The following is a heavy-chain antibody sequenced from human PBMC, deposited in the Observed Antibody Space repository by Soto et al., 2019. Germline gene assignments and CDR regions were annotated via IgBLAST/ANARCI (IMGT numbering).Heavy chain of an antibody. J-gene: IGHJ4*02. D-gene: IGHD3-3*01. CDR1: GYSVSSGNY. Sequence: SETLSLTCAVSGYSVSSGNYWAWIRQPPGKGLEWIGYVYHTGRTSYNPPLKSRVSISMDTSKNQFSLNLDSVTAADTAVYFCARDFAYFDSWGQGTLVTVSS. V-gene: IGHV4-61*01. CDR3: ARDFAYFDS. CDR2: VYHTGRT.